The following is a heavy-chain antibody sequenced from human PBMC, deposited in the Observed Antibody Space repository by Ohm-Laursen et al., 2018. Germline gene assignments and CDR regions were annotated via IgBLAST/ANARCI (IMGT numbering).Heavy chain of an antibody. CDR1: GGTFSSYA. J-gene: IGHJ4*02. D-gene: IGHD6-19*01. V-gene: IGHV1-69*05. CDR3: ARDKRASSGTNPLWY. CDR2: IIPIFGTA. Sequence: GSSVKVSCKASGGTFSSYAISWVRQAPGQGLEWMGGIIPIFGTANYAQKFQGRVTMTTDTSTSTAYMELRSLRSDDTAVYYCARDKRASSGTNPLWYWGQGTLVTVSS.